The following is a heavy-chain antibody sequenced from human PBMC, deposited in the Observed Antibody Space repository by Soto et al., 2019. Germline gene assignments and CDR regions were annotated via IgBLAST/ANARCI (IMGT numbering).Heavy chain of an antibody. V-gene: IGHV4-61*05. CDR1: GDSITSNSYF. J-gene: IGHJ4*02. D-gene: IGHD3-10*01. Sequence: SETLSLTCTVSGDSITSNSYFWAWIRQTPGKGLEYIGFIYNSGTTNYHPSLKSRVTISIDTSKSQFYLKLTSVTAADTAIYYCATRFYSSGVLFDYWGPGTQVTVSS. CDR2: IYNSGTT. CDR3: ATRFYSSGVLFDY.